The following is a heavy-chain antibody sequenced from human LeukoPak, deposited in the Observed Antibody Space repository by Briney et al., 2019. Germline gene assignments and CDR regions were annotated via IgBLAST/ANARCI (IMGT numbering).Heavy chain of an antibody. CDR2: MNPNSGNT. D-gene: IGHD2-2*01. J-gene: IGHJ4*02. V-gene: IGHV1-8*01. CDR1: GYTFTSYD. CDR3: ARGARYSSSTSCYGGEDY. Sequence: ASVKVSCKASGYTFTSYDINWVRQATGQGLEWMGWMNPNSGNTGYAQKFQGRVTMTRNTSISTAYMELSSLRSEDTAVYYCARGARYSSSTSCYGGEDYWGQGTLVTVSS.